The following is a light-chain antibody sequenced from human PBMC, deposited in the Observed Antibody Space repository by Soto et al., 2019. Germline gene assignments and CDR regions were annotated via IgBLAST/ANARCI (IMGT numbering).Light chain of an antibody. CDR3: QQYESLPLT. J-gene: IGKJ5*01. Sequence: DIQMTQSPSTLSATAGDRVTITCRASQSISAWLAWYQQKPGKAPKLLIYDASNLESGVPSRFSGSGSGTDFTLTISCLQSEDFATYYCQQYESLPLTFGQGTRLENK. CDR2: DAS. V-gene: IGKV1-5*01. CDR1: QSISAW.